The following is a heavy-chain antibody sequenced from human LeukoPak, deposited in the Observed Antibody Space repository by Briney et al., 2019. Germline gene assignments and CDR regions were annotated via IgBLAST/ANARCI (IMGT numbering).Heavy chain of an antibody. CDR1: GFTFSSYA. CDR2: ISYDGGTK. CDR3: ARDVSGSSWYVSYYYDY. Sequence: GGSLRLSCAASGFTFSSYAMNWVRQAPGKGLEWVAVISYDGGTKYYADSVKGRLTISRDNPKNTLYLEMNSLRVEDTGVYYCARDVSGSSWYVSYYYDYWGQGTLVSVSS. J-gene: IGHJ4*02. V-gene: IGHV3-30-3*01. D-gene: IGHD6-13*01.